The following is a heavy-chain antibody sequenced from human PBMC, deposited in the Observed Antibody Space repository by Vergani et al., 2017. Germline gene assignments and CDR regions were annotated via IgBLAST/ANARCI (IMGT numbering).Heavy chain of an antibody. CDR2: LYYRGNS. CDR3: ARSWGYCSSTSCYKYYFDY. D-gene: IGHD2-2*02. J-gene: IGHJ4*02. V-gene: IGHV4-39*07. Sequence: QVRLQESGPGLVKPSETLSLTCTVSGASVSSSVSSSGYFWGWLRQPPGKGLEWIASLYYRGNSYYSPSLRSRLTISVDTSKNQFSLKLSSVTAADTAVYYCARSWGYCSSTSCYKYYFDYWGQGTLVTVSS. CDR1: GASVSSSVSSSGYF.